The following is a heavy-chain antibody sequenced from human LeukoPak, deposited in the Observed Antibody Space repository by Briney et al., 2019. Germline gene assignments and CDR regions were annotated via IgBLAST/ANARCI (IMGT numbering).Heavy chain of an antibody. Sequence: PGXSLRLSCAASGFTFSSYAMSWVRQAPGKGLEWVSAISGSGGSTYYADSVKGRFTISRDNSKNTLYLQMNSLRAEDTAVYYCAKGYDILTNFDYWGQGTLVTVSS. CDR3: AKGYDILTNFDY. J-gene: IGHJ4*02. D-gene: IGHD3-9*01. CDR2: ISGSGGST. V-gene: IGHV3-23*01. CDR1: GFTFSSYA.